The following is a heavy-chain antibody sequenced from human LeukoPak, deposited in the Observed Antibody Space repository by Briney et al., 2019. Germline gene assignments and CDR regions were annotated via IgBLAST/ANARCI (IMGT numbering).Heavy chain of an antibody. CDR2: IIPIFGIA. J-gene: IGHJ5*02. CDR3: ARDSCSGGSCYGRFGFDP. V-gene: IGHV1-69*04. D-gene: IGHD2-15*01. Sequence: GASVKVSCKASGYTFSSYAISWVRQAPGQGLEWVGRIIPIFGIANYAQKFQGRVTITADKSTSTAYMELSSLRSEDTAVYYCARDSCSGGSCYGRFGFDPWGQGTLVTVSS. CDR1: GYTFSSYA.